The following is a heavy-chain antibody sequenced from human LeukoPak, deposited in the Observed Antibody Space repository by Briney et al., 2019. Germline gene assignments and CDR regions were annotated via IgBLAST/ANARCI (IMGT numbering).Heavy chain of an antibody. D-gene: IGHD3-9*01. Sequence: SETLSLTCTVSGDSIRSYYWTWIRQPAGKGLEWIGRICSTGITNYNPSLKSRVTMSVDTSKNQFSLKLSSVTAADTAVYYCARGSDILTGYSLGWFDPWGRGTLVTVSS. CDR3: ARGSDILTGYSLGWFDP. CDR1: GDSIRSYY. CDR2: ICSTGIT. J-gene: IGHJ5*02. V-gene: IGHV4-4*07.